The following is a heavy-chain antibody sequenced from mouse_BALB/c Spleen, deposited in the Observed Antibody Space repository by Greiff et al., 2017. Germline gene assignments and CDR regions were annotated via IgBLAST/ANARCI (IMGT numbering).Heavy chain of an antibody. CDR1: GYTFSSYW. J-gene: IGHJ3*01. CDR2: ILPGSGST. D-gene: IGHD1-2*01. V-gene: IGHV1-9*01. Sequence: LMKPGASVKISCKATGYTFSSYWIEWVKQRPGHGLEWIGEILPGSGSTNYNEKFKGKATFTADTSSNTAYMQLSSLTSEDSAVYYCASGVSLLRIWGQGTLVTVSA. CDR3: ASGVSLLRI.